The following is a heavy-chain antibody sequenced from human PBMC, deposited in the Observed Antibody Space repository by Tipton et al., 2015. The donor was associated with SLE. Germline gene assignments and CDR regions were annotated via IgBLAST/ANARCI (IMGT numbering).Heavy chain of an antibody. J-gene: IGHJ4*02. Sequence: TLSLTCAVYGGSFSGYYWSWIRQPPGKGLEWIGEINHSGSTNYNPSLKSRVTISVDTSKNQFSLKLSSVNAADTAVYYYARHGGYYFDYWGQGTLVTVSS. D-gene: IGHD4-23*01. CDR2: INHSGST. V-gene: IGHV4-34*01. CDR3: ARHGGYYFDY. CDR1: GGSFSGYY.